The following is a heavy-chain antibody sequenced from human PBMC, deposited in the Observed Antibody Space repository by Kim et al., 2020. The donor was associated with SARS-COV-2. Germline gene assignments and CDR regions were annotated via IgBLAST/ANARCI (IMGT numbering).Heavy chain of an antibody. CDR2: DGGTT. J-gene: IGHJ4*02. CDR3: VTGRGAY. V-gene: IGHV3-15*01. Sequence: DGGTTDCAAPVKGRCTISRDDSKNTLYLQMNGLKTEDTAVYYCVTGRGAYWGQGTLVTVSS. D-gene: IGHD1-26*01.